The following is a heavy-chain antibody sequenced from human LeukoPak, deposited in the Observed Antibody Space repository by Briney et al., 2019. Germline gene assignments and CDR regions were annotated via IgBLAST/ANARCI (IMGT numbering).Heavy chain of an antibody. J-gene: IGHJ4*02. D-gene: IGHD3-22*01. Sequence: ASVKVSCKASGYTFTGYYMHWVRQAPGQGLEWMGWINPNSGGTNYAQRFQGRVTMTRDTSISTAYMELSRLRSDDTAVYYCARAQYYYDSSGYPFYYFDYWGQGTLVTVSS. V-gene: IGHV1-2*02. CDR3: ARAQYYYDSSGYPFYYFDY. CDR1: GYTFTGYY. CDR2: INPNSGGT.